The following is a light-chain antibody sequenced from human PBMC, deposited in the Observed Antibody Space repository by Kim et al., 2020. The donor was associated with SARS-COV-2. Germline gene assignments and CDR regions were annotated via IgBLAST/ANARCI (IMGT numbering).Light chain of an antibody. Sequence: GQSITISCTGTSSDVGGYNYVSWYQQHPGKAPKLMIYDVSNRPSGVSNRFSGSKSGNTASLTISGLQAEDEADYYCSSYTSSSTNVFGIGTKVTVL. CDR3: SSYTSSSTNV. CDR1: SSDVGGYNY. CDR2: DVS. J-gene: IGLJ1*01. V-gene: IGLV2-14*03.